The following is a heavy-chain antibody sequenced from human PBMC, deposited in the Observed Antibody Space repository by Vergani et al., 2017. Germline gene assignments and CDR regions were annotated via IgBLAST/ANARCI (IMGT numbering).Heavy chain of an antibody. J-gene: IGHJ4*02. CDR2: VFHLGTL. V-gene: IGHV4-38-2*02. CDR3: GSDFHSRGPFDV. D-gene: IGHD3/OR15-3a*01. CDR1: GLSITGGNY. Sequence: QVQLKESGPGLLGPSETLSLTCRVSGLSITGGNYWGGVRQSPVSGLEWLGSVFHLGTLYYNLSLQSRVTISMDANHHFTLKSTSVTAADTAVYYCGSDFHSRGPFDVWGQGSLVTVAS.